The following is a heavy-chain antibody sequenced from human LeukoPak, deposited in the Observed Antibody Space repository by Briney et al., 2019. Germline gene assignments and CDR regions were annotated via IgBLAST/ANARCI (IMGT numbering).Heavy chain of an antibody. CDR3: ARGPKRITIFGVVSTTKFDY. Sequence: SETLSLTCIVSGYSISSGYYWGWIRQPPGKGLEWIGMIHHSGSTNYNPSLKSRVTISVDTSKNQFSLQLNSLTAADTAVYYCARGPKRITIFGVVSTTKFDYWGQGTLVTVSS. CDR1: GYSISSGYY. CDR2: IHHSGST. J-gene: IGHJ4*02. D-gene: IGHD3-3*01. V-gene: IGHV4-38-2*02.